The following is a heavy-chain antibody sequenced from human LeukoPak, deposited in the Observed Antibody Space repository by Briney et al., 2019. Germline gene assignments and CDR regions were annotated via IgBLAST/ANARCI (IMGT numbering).Heavy chain of an antibody. J-gene: IGHJ4*02. Sequence: GESLRLSCAASGFTVSSNYMSWVRQPPGKGLEWVAVIYSGGSTYYDDSVKGRFTISGDNSKNKLSLHMTSWSAEDTAVYYCAKSDIGSYSPHQSVYWGEGALVSVSS. V-gene: IGHV3-53*01. D-gene: IGHD1-26*01. CDR3: AKSDIGSYSPHQSVY. CDR1: GFTVSSNY. CDR2: IYSGGST.